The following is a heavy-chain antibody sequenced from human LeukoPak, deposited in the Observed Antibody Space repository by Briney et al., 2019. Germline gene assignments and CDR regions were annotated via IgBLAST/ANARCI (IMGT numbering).Heavy chain of an antibody. CDR2: IYYSGST. D-gene: IGHD1-26*01. CDR1: GGSISSYY. J-gene: IGHJ4*02. Sequence: SETLSLTCTVSGGSISSYYWSWIRQPPGKGLEWIGYIYYSGSTNYNPSLKSRVTISVDTSKNQFSLKVRSVTSADTAVYHCARTRGTYYLFDYWGQGTPVTVSS. CDR3: ARTRGTYYLFDY. V-gene: IGHV4-59*01.